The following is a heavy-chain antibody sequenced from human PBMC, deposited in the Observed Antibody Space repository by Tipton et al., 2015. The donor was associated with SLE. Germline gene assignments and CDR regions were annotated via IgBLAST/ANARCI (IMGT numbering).Heavy chain of an antibody. CDR3: ARGRWGDFDY. D-gene: IGHD3-16*01. J-gene: IGHJ4*02. V-gene: IGHV3-66*01. CDR1: GFTFSSYA. Sequence: SLRLSCAASGFTFSSYAMSWVRQAPGKGLEWVSVIYSGGSTYYADSVKGRFTISRDNSKNTLYLQMNSLRAEDTAVYYCARGRWGDFDYWGQGTLVTVSS. CDR2: IYSGGST.